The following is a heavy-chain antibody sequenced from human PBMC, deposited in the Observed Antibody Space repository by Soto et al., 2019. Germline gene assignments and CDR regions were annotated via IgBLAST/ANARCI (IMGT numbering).Heavy chain of an antibody. CDR1: GFTFSSYA. CDR2: ISGSGGST. CDR3: AKDRITMIVVVTIDAFDI. Sequence: GGSLRLSCAASGFTFSSYAMSWVRQAPGKGLEWVSAISGSGGSTYYADSVKGRFTISRDSSKNTLYLQMNSLRAEDTAVYYCAKDRITMIVVVTIDAFDIWGQGTMVTVS. V-gene: IGHV3-23*01. J-gene: IGHJ3*02. D-gene: IGHD3-22*01.